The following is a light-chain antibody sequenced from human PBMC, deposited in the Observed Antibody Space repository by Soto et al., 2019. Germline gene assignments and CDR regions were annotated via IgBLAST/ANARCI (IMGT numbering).Light chain of an antibody. CDR2: DAS. J-gene: IGKJ2*03. Sequence: EIVMTQSPATLSVSPGDGVTLSCRASQSVSSNLAWYQQKPGQAPRLLIYDASTRATGIPTRFSGSGSGTEFTLTINSLQSEDFAVYYCQQYKNWPPEYSFGQGTKLEI. V-gene: IGKV3-15*01. CDR1: QSVSSN. CDR3: QQYKNWPPEYS.